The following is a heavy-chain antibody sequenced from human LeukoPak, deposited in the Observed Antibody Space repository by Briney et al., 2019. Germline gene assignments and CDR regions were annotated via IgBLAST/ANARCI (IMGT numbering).Heavy chain of an antibody. CDR2: ISGSGGST. CDR1: GFTFSSYA. V-gene: IGHV3-23*01. CDR3: AKDGDVGTAMDYLANYFQH. D-gene: IGHD5-18*01. Sequence: GGSLRLSCAASGFTFSSYAMSWVRQAPGKGLEWVSAISGSGGSTYYADSVKGRFTISRDNSKNTLYLQMNSLRAEDTAVYYCAKDGDVGTAMDYLANYFQHWGQGTLVTVSS. J-gene: IGHJ1*01.